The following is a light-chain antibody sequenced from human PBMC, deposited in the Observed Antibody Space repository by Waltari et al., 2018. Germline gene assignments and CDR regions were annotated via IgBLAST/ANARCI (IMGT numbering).Light chain of an antibody. CDR3: HQYSIYSPDLT. CDR2: KAS. CDR1: QSVLTW. V-gene: IGKV1-5*03. Sequence: IHLTQSPSTLSASVGDTVTITCRASQSVLTWLAWYQQKPGNAPKALIYKASTLVSGVPSRFSGRGSGTEFPLTISSLQPDDSATYYCHQYSIYSPDLTFGGGTTVEIK. J-gene: IGKJ4*01.